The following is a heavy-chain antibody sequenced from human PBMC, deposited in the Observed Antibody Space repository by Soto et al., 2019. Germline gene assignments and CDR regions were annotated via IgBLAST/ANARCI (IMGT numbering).Heavy chain of an antibody. Sequence: GGSLRLSCAASGFTFSSYAMHWVRQAPGKGLEWVAVISYDGSNKYYADSVKGRFTISRDNSKNTLYLQMNSLRAEDTAVYYCAREGIAVAGTYYYFEYWGEGTLVTVSS. CDR2: ISYDGSNK. V-gene: IGHV3-30-3*01. CDR1: GFTFSSYA. D-gene: IGHD6-19*01. J-gene: IGHJ4*02. CDR3: AREGIAVAGTYYYFEY.